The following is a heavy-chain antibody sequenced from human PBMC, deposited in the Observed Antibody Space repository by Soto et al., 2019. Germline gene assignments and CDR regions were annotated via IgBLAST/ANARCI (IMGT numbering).Heavy chain of an antibody. J-gene: IGHJ4*02. Sequence: GGSLRLSCAASGFTFSSYGMHWVRQAPGKGLEWVAVISYDGSNKYYADSVKGRFTISRDNSENTLYLQMNSLRAEDTAVYYCAKLFLIAAAGTEHYFDYWGQGTLVTVSS. CDR1: GFTFSSYG. V-gene: IGHV3-30*18. CDR2: ISYDGSNK. D-gene: IGHD6-13*01. CDR3: AKLFLIAAAGTEHYFDY.